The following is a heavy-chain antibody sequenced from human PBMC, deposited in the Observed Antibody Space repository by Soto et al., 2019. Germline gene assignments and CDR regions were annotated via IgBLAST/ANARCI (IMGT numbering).Heavy chain of an antibody. J-gene: IGHJ4*02. CDR1: GFIFNNYW. CDR3: GRGSGPRGRPY. CDR2: INGDGSTT. Sequence: GGSLRLSCAASGFIFNNYWMHWVRQAPGKGLVWVAHINGDGSTTTYVGSAKGRFTISRDNAKNTVYLQMNSLRVEDTAVYYCGRGSGPRGRPYWGQGILVTVSS. V-gene: IGHV3-74*01. D-gene: IGHD1-26*01.